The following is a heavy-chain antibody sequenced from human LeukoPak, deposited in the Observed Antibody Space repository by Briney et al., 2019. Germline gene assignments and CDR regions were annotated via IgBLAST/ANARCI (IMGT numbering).Heavy chain of an antibody. J-gene: IGHJ4*02. CDR3: ATVVAVATFDY. CDR2: FDPEDGET. Sequence: GASVKVSCKVSGYTLTELSMHWVRRAPGKGLEWMGRFDPEDGETIYAQKFQGRVTMTEDTSTDTAYMDLSSLRSEDTAMYYCATVVAVATFDYWGQGTLVTVSS. V-gene: IGHV1-24*01. D-gene: IGHD6-19*01. CDR1: GYTLTELS.